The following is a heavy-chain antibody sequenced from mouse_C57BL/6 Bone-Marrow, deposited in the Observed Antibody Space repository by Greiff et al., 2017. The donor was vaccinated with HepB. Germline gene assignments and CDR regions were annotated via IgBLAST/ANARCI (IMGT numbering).Heavy chain of an antibody. Sequence: EVKLVESGGGLVKPGGSLKLSCAASGFTFSGYGMHWVRQAPEKGLEWVAYISSGSSTIYYADTVKGRFTISRDNAKNTLFLQMTSLRSEDTAMYYCARAAFAYWGQGTLVTVSA. CDR1: GFTFSGYG. V-gene: IGHV5-17*01. CDR3: ARAAFAY. CDR2: ISSGSSTI. J-gene: IGHJ3*01.